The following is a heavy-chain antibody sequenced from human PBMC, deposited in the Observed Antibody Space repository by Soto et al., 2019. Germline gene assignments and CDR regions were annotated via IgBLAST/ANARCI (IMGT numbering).Heavy chain of an antibody. J-gene: IGHJ5*02. V-gene: IGHV4-34*01. Sequence: SETLSLTCAVYGGSFSGYYWSWIRQPPGKGLEWIGEINHSGSTNYNPSLKSRVTISVDTSKDQFSLKLSSVTAADTAVYYCARRGSGSIRLPNWFDPWGQGTLVTVSS. D-gene: IGHD3-3*01. CDR1: GGSFSGYY. CDR2: INHSGST. CDR3: ARRGSGSIRLPNWFDP.